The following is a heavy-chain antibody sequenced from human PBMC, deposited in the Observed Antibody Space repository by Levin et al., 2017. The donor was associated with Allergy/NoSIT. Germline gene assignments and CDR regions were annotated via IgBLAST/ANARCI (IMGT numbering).Heavy chain of an antibody. Sequence: GESLKISCAASGFTFSSYAMSWVRQAPGKGLEWVSAISGSGGSTYYADSVKGRFTISRDNSKNTRYLQMNSLRAEDTAVDYCANYGDYVLYFDYWGQGTLVTVSS. J-gene: IGHJ4*02. V-gene: IGHV3-23*01. CDR1: GFTFSSYA. CDR2: ISGSGGST. D-gene: IGHD4-17*01. CDR3: ANYGDYVLYFDY.